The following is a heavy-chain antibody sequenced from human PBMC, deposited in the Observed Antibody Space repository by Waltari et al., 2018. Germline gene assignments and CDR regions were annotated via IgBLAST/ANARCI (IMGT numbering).Heavy chain of an antibody. CDR2: ISHRGGA. D-gene: IGHD3-10*01. CDR3: ATARSPGWFDS. Sequence: QVQLQESGPGLVKPSETLSLTCGVSGDSVSSDRYWGWIRQPPGKGLEWIGGISHRGGAYSNPSLQSRVTISLDTSNNHFSLKLNSVTAAETAVYYCATARSPGWFDSWGQGALVLVSP. CDR1: GDSVSSDRY. J-gene: IGHJ5*01. V-gene: IGHV4-38-2*01.